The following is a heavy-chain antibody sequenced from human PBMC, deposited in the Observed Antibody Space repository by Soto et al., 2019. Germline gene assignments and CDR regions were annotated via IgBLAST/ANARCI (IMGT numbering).Heavy chain of an antibody. V-gene: IGHV4-31*03. J-gene: IGHJ6*02. Sequence: QVQLQESGPGLVKPSQTLSLICTVSGGSISSGGYYWSWIRQHPGKGLEWIGYIYYSGSTYYNPSLKSGVTISVYTSKNQCSLQLSSVTAADTAVYYCARVCGGDCHYGMDVWGQGTTVTVSS. CDR3: ARVCGGDCHYGMDV. D-gene: IGHD2-21*02. CDR2: IYYSGST. CDR1: GGSISSGGYY.